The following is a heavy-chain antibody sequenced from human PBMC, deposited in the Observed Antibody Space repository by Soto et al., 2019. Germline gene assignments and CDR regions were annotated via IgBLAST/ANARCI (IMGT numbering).Heavy chain of an antibody. V-gene: IGHV3-21*01. CDR3: AFALVSPEASLDP. J-gene: IGHJ5*02. Sequence: GGSLRLSCAASGFYFSRYSMDWVRQAPGKGLEWVSSVSPDSSYTYYGDSVRGRFTNSRDNAKSSVYLPLTSPSAENPAVYYCAFALVSPEASLDPWGQGTLLTVSS. CDR1: GFYFSRYS. CDR2: VSPDSSYT.